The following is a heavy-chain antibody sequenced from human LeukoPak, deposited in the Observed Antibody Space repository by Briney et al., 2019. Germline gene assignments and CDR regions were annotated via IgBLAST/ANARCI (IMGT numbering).Heavy chain of an antibody. CDR2: IIPILGIA. V-gene: IGHV1-69*04. CDR3: APDGSGYDSL. CDR1: GYSFTSYG. Sequence: GASVKVSCKASGYSFTSYGISWVRQAPGQGLEWMGRIIPILGIANYAQKFQGRVTITADKSTSTAYMELSSLRSEDTAVYYCAPDGSGYDSLWGQGTLVTVSS. D-gene: IGHD5-12*01. J-gene: IGHJ4*02.